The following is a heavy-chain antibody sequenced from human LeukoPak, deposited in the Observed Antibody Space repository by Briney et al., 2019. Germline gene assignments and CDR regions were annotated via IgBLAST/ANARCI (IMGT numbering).Heavy chain of an antibody. CDR2: VSATISTT. D-gene: IGHD4-17*01. J-gene: IGHJ4*02. V-gene: IGHV3-23*01. CDR3: AKKWPEPSTGFDY. Sequence: PGGSLRLSCTASGFNFRSYAMSWVRQAPGEGLEWVSEVSATISTTYYADSVKGRFTISRDDSKNAMYLQMDSLRAEDTAVYYCAKKWPEPSTGFDYWGQGALVTVSS. CDR1: GFNFRSYA.